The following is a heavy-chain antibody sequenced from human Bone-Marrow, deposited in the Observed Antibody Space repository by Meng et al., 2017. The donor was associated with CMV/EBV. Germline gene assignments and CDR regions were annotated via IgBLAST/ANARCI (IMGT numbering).Heavy chain of an antibody. V-gene: IGHV4-59*01. CDR3: ARMIAAAFDY. J-gene: IGHJ4*02. CDR1: GGSISSYY. CDR2: IYYSGST. D-gene: IGHD6-13*01. Sequence: GSLRLSCTVSGGSISSYYWSWVRQPPGKGLEWIGYIYYSGSTNYNPSLKSRVPISVDTSQNQFSLKLSSVTAADTAVYYCARMIAAAFDYWGQGTLVTVYS.